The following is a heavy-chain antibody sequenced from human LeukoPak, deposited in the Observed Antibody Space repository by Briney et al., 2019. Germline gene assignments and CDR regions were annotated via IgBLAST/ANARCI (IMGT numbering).Heavy chain of an antibody. V-gene: IGHV4-59*01. CDR3: ATYLPSAWGTFDI. D-gene: IGHD7-27*01. CDR2: IYYSQST. J-gene: IGHJ3*02. CDR1: GGSISSYY. Sequence: PSETLSLTCTVSGGSISSYYWSWIRQPPGKGLELIAYIYYSQSTNYNPSLRSRVAISVDTSKKQFSLKLSSVTAADTAVYYCATYLPSAWGTFDIWGQGTMVTVSS.